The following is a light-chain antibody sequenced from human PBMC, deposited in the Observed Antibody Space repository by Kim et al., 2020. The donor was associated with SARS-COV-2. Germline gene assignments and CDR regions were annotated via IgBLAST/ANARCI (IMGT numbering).Light chain of an antibody. Sequence: DIQMTQSPSYVSASVGDTVSITCRASQAIGSWLAWYQQKPGKPPTFLIYAASTVQFGVPSRSRGSGSGTDFNLTISGLQPEDFAIYYCQQANAFPARIFGGGTKVDIK. CDR1: QAIGSW. CDR2: AAS. V-gene: IGKV1-12*01. CDR3: QQANAFPARI. J-gene: IGKJ4*01.